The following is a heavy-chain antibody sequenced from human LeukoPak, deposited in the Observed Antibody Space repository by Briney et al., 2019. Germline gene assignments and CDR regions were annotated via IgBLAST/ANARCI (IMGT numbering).Heavy chain of an antibody. Sequence: GGSLRLSCAASGFTFSSYGMHWVRQAPGKGLEWVAVIWYDGSNKYYADSVKGRFTISRDNAKNSLYLQMNSLRAEDTAVYYCAGGQWLVLGDAFDIWGQGTMVTVSS. D-gene: IGHD6-19*01. V-gene: IGHV3-33*03. CDR1: GFTFSSYG. J-gene: IGHJ3*02. CDR3: AGGQWLVLGDAFDI. CDR2: IWYDGSNK.